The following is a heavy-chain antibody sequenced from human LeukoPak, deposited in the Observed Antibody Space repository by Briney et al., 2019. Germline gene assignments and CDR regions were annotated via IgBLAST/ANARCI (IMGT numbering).Heavy chain of an antibody. CDR1: GYTFTSYA. Sequence: ASVKVSCKASGYTFTSYAMNWVRQAPGQGLEWMGWISTNTGNPTCAHGFTGRFVFSLDSSFSTAYLQISSLKAEDTAVYYCAREVAPGGFDYWGQGTLVTVSS. CDR2: ISTNTGNP. CDR3: AREVAPGGFDY. V-gene: IGHV7-4-1*02. J-gene: IGHJ4*02. D-gene: IGHD4-23*01.